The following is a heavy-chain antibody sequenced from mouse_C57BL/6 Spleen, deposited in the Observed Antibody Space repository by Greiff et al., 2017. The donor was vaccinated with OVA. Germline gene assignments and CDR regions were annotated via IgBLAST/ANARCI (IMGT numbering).Heavy chain of an antibody. V-gene: IGHV1-61*01. J-gene: IGHJ2*01. CDR1: GYTITSYW. CDR3: ARGLRPYYCDY. CDR2: IYPSDSET. Sequence: VQLQQPGAELVRPGSSVKLSCTASGYTITSYWMDWVKQRPGQGLEWIGNIYPSDSETHYNQKFKDKATLTVDKSSSTAYMQLSSLTSEDSAVYYCARGLRPYYCDYWGQGTTLTVSS. D-gene: IGHD2-2*01.